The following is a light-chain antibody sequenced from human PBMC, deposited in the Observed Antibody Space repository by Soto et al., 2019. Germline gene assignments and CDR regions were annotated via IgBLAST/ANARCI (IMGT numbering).Light chain of an antibody. Sequence: QSVLTQPASVSGSPGQSTTISCTGTSSDVGGYNEVSWYQQRPGKAPKLMIYDVTNRPSGVSNHFSGSKSGNTDSLTIPGLQAEDEAYYYCSSHAAGSTLIFGGGTKVTVL. CDR1: SSDVGGYNE. J-gene: IGLJ2*01. CDR3: SSHAAGSTLI. V-gene: IGLV2-14*03. CDR2: DVT.